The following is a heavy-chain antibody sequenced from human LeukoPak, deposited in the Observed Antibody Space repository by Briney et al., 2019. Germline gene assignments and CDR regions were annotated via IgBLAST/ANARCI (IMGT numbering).Heavy chain of an antibody. V-gene: IGHV3-15*01. CDR2: IKSKIDGGTT. J-gene: IGHJ4*02. CDR1: GFTFSNAW. CDR3: TTIAVAAN. D-gene: IGHD6-19*01. Sequence: PGGSLRLSCAASGFTFSNAWMSWVRQAPGKGLEWVGRIKSKIDGGTTDYAAPVKGRFTISRDESKNTLYLQMNSLKTEDTAVYYCTTIAVAANWGQGTLVTVSS.